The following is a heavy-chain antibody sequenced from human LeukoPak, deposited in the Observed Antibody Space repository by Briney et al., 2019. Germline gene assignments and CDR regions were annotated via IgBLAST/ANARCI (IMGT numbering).Heavy chain of an antibody. J-gene: IGHJ6*03. V-gene: IGHV3-20*04. CDR1: GFIFEDNG. Sequence: GGVLRLSCAASGFIFEDNGMSWVRQAPGKGLEWVFGINWNGETTGYVDSVKGRFTISRDNAKNSLYLQMNSLRAEDTALYYCAREVLLWFGEQDHYYYYMDVWGKGTTVTVSS. D-gene: IGHD3-10*01. CDR3: AREVLLWFGEQDHYYYYMDV. CDR2: INWNGETT.